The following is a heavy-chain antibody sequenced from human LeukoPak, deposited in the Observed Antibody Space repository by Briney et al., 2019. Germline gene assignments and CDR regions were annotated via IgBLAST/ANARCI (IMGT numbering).Heavy chain of an antibody. CDR3: TAYRETVLWFDP. CDR2: IRSKANSYAT. CDR1: GFTFSGSA. D-gene: IGHD4-11*01. Sequence: GGSLRLSCAASGFTFSGSAMHWVRQASGKGLEWVGRIRSKANSYATAYAASVKGRFTISRDDSKNTAYLQMNSLKTEDTAVYYCTAYRETVLWFDPWGQGTLVTVSS. J-gene: IGHJ5*02. V-gene: IGHV3-73*01.